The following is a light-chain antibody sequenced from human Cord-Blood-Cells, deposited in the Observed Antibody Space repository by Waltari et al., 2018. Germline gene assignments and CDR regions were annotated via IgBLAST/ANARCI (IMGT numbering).Light chain of an antibody. Sequence: EIVLTQSPATLSLSPGERAPLSCRASQSVSSYLAWYQQKPGQAPRLLSYDASNRATGIPARFSGSGSGTDFTLTISSLEPEDVAVYYGQQRSNGPPVTFGPGTKVDIK. CDR2: DAS. J-gene: IGKJ3*01. CDR3: QQRSNGPPVT. V-gene: IGKV3-11*01. CDR1: QSVSSY.